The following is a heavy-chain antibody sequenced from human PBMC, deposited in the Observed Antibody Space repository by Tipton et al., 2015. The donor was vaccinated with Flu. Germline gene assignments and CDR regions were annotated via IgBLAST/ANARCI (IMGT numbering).Heavy chain of an antibody. CDR2: IHYSGST. D-gene: IGHD6-19*01. CDR1: GGAISSSNYY. J-gene: IGHJ5*02. V-gene: IGHV4-39*01. CDR3: AGHSDGPDGSGWPNWFDP. Sequence: TLSLTCTVSGGAISSSNYYWGWIRQPPGKGLEWIGSIHYSGSTYNNPSLKSRVTVSVDTSNNQFSLNLNSVTAGDTAVYYCAGHSDGPDGSGWPNWFDPWGPGTLVTVSS.